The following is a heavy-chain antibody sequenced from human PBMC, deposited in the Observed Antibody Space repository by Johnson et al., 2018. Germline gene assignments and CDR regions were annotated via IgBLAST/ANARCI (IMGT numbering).Heavy chain of an antibody. CDR1: GFTFSSYG. Sequence: QVQLLESGGGVVQPGRSLRLSCAASGFTFSSYGMHWVRQAPGKGLEWVAVIWYDGSNKYYADSVKGRFTISRDNSKNTLYLQMNSLRAEDTAVYYCARGYDFWGGYSIDGMDVWGQGTTVTVSS. D-gene: IGHD3-3*01. V-gene: IGHV3-33*01. CDR3: ARGYDFWGGYSIDGMDV. J-gene: IGHJ6*02. CDR2: IWYDGSNK.